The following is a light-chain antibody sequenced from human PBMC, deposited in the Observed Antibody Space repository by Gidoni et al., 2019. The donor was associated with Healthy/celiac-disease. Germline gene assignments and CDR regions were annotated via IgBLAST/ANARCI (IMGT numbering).Light chain of an antibody. CDR1: ALPKQY. Sequence: SYELTQPPSVSVSPGQTARITCSGDALPKQYAYWYQQKPRQAPVLVIYTDSERPAGIPERFSGSSSGTTVTLTISGVQAEDEADYYCQSADSSGTYWVFGGGTKLTVL. V-gene: IGLV3-25*03. J-gene: IGLJ3*02. CDR2: TDS. CDR3: QSADSSGTYWV.